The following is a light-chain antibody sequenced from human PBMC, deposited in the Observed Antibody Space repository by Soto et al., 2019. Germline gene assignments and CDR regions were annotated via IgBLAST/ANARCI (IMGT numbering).Light chain of an antibody. CDR2: LNSDGSH. Sequence: QPVLTQSPSASASLGASVKLTGTLSSGHSSYAIAWHQQQPEKGPRYLMKLNSDGSHSKGDGIPDRFSGSSSGAERYLTISSLQSEDEADYCCQTWRTGSWVFGGGTKLTVL. CDR3: QTWRTGSWV. V-gene: IGLV4-69*01. J-gene: IGLJ3*02. CDR1: SGHSSYA.